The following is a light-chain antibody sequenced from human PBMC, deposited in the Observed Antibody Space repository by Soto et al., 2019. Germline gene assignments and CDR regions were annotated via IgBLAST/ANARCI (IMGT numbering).Light chain of an antibody. V-gene: IGLV1-47*01. Sequence: QSVLTQPPSASGTPGRRVTISCSGSSSNIGNNHVYWYQQLAGTAPKLLMSETNQRPSGVPNRFTASKYGSSASLAISGLRSEDEAAYYCAAWDGGLSRPLFGGGTKVTVL. CDR3: AAWDGGLSRPL. CDR1: SSNIGNNH. J-gene: IGLJ3*02. CDR2: ETN.